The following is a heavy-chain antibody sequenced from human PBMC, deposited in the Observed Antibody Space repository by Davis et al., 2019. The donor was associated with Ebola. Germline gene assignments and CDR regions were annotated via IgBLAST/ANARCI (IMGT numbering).Heavy chain of an antibody. CDR3: ASFTAMALFDY. Sequence: GESLKISCEASGFTFNNYWMCWVRQAPGKGLEWVANIKQDGSEKYYVDSVKGRFTISRDNAKNSLYLQMNSLRAEDTAVYYCASFTAMALFDYWGQGTLVTVSS. V-gene: IGHV3-7*03. CDR1: GFTFNNYW. D-gene: IGHD5-18*01. CDR2: IKQDGSEK. J-gene: IGHJ4*02.